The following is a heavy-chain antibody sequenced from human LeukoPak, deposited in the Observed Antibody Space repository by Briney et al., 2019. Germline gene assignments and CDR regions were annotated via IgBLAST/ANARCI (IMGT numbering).Heavy chain of an antibody. V-gene: IGHV1-46*01. CDR3: ARVHKPQIRSDAFDI. D-gene: IGHD5-18*01. CDR1: GYTFTSYY. J-gene: IGHJ3*02. CDR2: INPSGGST. Sequence: WASVKVSCKASGYTFTSYYMHWVRQAPGQGLEWMEIINPSGGSTSYAQKFQGRVTMTRDTSTSTVYMELSSLRSEDTAVYYCARVHKPQIRSDAFDIWGQGTMVTVSS.